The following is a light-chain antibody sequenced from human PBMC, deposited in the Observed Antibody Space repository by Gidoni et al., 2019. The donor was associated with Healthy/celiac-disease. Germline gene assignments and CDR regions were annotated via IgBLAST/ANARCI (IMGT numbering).Light chain of an antibody. J-gene: IGKJ3*01. Sequence: SSLSASVGDRVTITCQASQDISNYLNWYQQKPGKAPKLLNYDASNLETGVPSRFSGSGSGTDFTFTISSLQPEDIATYYCQQYDNLPSFTFGPGTKVDIK. CDR1: QDISNY. CDR3: QQYDNLPSFT. CDR2: DAS. V-gene: IGKV1-33*01.